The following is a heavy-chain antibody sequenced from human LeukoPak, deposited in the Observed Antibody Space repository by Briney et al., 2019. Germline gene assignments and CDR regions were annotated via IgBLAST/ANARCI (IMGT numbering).Heavy chain of an antibody. CDR1: GFTFSSYA. J-gene: IGHJ6*02. Sequence: PGGSLRLSCAASGFTFSSYAMNWVRQAPGKGLEWVAVISYDGSNKYYADSVKGRFTISRDNSKNTLYLQMNSLRAEDTAVYYCARDRRYGIAAAGYYYYYGMDVWGQGTTVTVSS. V-gene: IGHV3-30-3*01. CDR2: ISYDGSNK. CDR3: ARDRRYGIAAAGYYYYYGMDV. D-gene: IGHD6-13*01.